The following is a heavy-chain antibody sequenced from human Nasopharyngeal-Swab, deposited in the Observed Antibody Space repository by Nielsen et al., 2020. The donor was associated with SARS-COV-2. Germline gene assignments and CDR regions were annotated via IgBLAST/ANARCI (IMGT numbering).Heavy chain of an antibody. V-gene: IGHV3-30*03. Sequence: GGSLRLSCAASGFTFSSFSMHWVRQAPGKGLEWAAFIAHDASNEYYGDSVKGRFSISRDSSKNTLYLQMDSLRGEDTAVYYCARDAPAHYGAFYWGRGTLVTVSS. CDR2: IAHDASNE. D-gene: IGHD4-17*01. CDR3: ARDAPAHYGAFY. J-gene: IGHJ4*02. CDR1: GFTFSSFS.